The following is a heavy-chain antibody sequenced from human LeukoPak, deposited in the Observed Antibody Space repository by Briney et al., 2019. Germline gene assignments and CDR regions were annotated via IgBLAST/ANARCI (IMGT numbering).Heavy chain of an antibody. CDR2: INPNSGGT. CDR3: ASQGDDILTGYSGDYYYYMDV. J-gene: IGHJ6*03. CDR1: GYTFTGYY. D-gene: IGHD3-9*01. Sequence: GASVKVSCKASGYTFTGYYMHWVRQAPGQGLEWMGWINPNSGGTNYAQKFQGRGTMTRDTSISTAYMELRRLRSDDTAVYYCASQGDDILTGYSGDYYYYMDVWGKGTPVTVS. V-gene: IGHV1-2*02.